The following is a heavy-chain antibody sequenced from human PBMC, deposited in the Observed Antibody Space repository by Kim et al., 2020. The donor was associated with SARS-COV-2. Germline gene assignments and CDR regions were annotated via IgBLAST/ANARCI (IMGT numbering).Heavy chain of an antibody. Sequence: ASVKVSCKAAGYTFTSYDINWVRQAPGQGFEWMGRMNPNSGSTGYAQKFQGRVTMTRDTSINTAYMELSGLRSEDTAVYYCARGGYCSGGSCRGPLFDFWGQGTLVTVSS. V-gene: IGHV1-8*01. CDR2: MNPNSGST. D-gene: IGHD2-15*01. J-gene: IGHJ4*02. CDR3: ARGGYCSGGSCRGPLFDF. CDR1: GYTFTSYD.